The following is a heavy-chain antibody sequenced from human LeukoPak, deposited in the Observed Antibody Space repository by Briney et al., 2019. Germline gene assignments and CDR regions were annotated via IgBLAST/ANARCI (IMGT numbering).Heavy chain of an antibody. Sequence: PGGSLRLSCAASGFTFSSYGMHWVRQAPGKGLEWVAVISYDGSNKYYADSVKGRFTISRDNSKNTLYLQMNSLRAEDTAVYYCASRYYDSSGYYYFDYWGQGTLVTVSS. V-gene: IGHV3-30*03. CDR1: GFTFSSYG. CDR3: ASRYYDSSGYYYFDY. J-gene: IGHJ4*02. CDR2: ISYDGSNK. D-gene: IGHD3-22*01.